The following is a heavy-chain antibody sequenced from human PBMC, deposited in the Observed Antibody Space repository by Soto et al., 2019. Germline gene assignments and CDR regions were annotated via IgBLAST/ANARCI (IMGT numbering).Heavy chain of an antibody. CDR3: AKNPYYGSGNKYFDY. J-gene: IGHJ4*02. CDR1: GFTFSSYG. CDR2: ISYDGSNK. V-gene: IGHV3-30*18. Sequence: ESGGGVVQPGRSLRLSCAASGFTFSSYGMHWVRQAPGKGLEWVAVISYDGSNKYYADSVKGRFTISRDNSKNTLYLQMNSLRAEDTAVYYCAKNPYYGSGNKYFDYWGQGTLVTVSS. D-gene: IGHD3-10*01.